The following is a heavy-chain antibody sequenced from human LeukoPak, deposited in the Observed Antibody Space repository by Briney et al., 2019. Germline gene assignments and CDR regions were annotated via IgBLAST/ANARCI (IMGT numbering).Heavy chain of an antibody. Sequence: GGSLRLSCAASGFTFSSYAMHWVRQAPGKGLEWVAVISYDGSNKYYADSVKGRFTISRDNSKNTLYLQMNSLRAEDTAVYYCARARDHYYDSSGYYFGYFDLWGRGTLVTVSS. CDR2: ISYDGSNK. CDR3: ARARDHYYDSSGYYFGYFDL. V-gene: IGHV3-30*01. D-gene: IGHD3-22*01. J-gene: IGHJ2*01. CDR1: GFTFSSYA.